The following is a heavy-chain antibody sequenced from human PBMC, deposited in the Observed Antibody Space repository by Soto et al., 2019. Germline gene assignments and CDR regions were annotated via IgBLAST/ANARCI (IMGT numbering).Heavy chain of an antibody. V-gene: IGHV1-69*02. CDR1: GGTFSSYT. Sequence: QVQLVQSGAEVKKPGSSVKVSCKASGGTFSSYTISWVRQAPGQGLEWMGRIIPILGIANYAQKFQGRVTITADKSTSTAYMELSSLRSEDTAVYYCATHSNDYGPIDYWGQGTLVTVSS. D-gene: IGHD4-17*01. CDR2: IIPILGIA. CDR3: ATHSNDYGPIDY. J-gene: IGHJ4*02.